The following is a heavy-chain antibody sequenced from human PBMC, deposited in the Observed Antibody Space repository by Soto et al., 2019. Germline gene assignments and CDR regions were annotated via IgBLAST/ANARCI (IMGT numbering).Heavy chain of an antibody. V-gene: IGHV3-11*01. CDR3: ARDALGQPLKG. CDR1: GFSFSDYH. Sequence: QVQLVESGGGLVKPGGSLRLSCAASGFSFSDYHMSWIRQAPGKGLEWVSFISGTGKTIYHADSVKGRFTISRDNAKNSLYLQMNSLGADDTAIYYCARDALGQPLKGWGQGTLVTVSS. CDR2: ISGTGKTI. D-gene: IGHD3-16*01. J-gene: IGHJ4*02.